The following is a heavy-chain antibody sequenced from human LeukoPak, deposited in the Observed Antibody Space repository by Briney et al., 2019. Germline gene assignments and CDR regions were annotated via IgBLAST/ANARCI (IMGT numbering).Heavy chain of an antibody. CDR1: GGSISSGNYY. CDR3: ARVYGSGYDFRGAFDI. J-gene: IGHJ3*02. D-gene: IGHD5-12*01. Sequence: SETLSLTCTVSGGSISSGNYYWSWIRQPPGKGLEWIGYIYYSGSTNYNPSLKSRVTISVDTSKNQFSLKLSSVTAADTAVYYCARVYGSGYDFRGAFDIWGQGTMVTVSS. CDR2: IYYSGST. V-gene: IGHV4-61*01.